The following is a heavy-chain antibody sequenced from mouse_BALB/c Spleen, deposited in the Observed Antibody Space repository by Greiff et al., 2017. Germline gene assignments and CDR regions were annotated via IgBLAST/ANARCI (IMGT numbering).Heavy chain of an antibody. Sequence: EVQRVESGGGLVQPGGSLKLSCAASGFTFSSYGMSWVRQTPDKRLELVATINSNGGSTYYPDSVKGRFTISRDNAKNTLYLQMSSLKSEDTAMYYCARGGRQYGNLAWFAYWGQGTLVTVSA. D-gene: IGHD2-10*02. CDR3: ARGGRQYGNLAWFAY. J-gene: IGHJ3*01. CDR2: INSNGGST. CDR1: GFTFSSYG. V-gene: IGHV5-6-3*01.